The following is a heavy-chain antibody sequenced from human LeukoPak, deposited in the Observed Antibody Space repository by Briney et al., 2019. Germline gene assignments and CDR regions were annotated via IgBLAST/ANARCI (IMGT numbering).Heavy chain of an antibody. CDR3: ARYTAGAGTYDAFDI. J-gene: IGHJ3*02. CDR2: ISSSGSTI. CDR1: GFTSCSYE. Sequence: RGSPRLSCAASGFTSCSYEMSWVRQAPRKGLEWVSYISSSGSTIYYADSLKGRFTISRDNAENSLYLQRNSLRAEDTAVYYCARYTAGAGTYDAFDIWGQGTMVTVSS. V-gene: IGHV3-48*03. D-gene: IGHD6-19*01.